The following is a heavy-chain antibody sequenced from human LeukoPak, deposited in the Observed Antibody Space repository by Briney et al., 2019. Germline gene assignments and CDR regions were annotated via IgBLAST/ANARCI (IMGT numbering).Heavy chain of an antibody. V-gene: IGHV3-9*01. Sequence: GGSLRLSCAASGFTFSSYWMHWVRQAPGKGLEWVSGISWNSGSIGYADSVKGRFTISRDNAKNSLYLQMNSLRAEDTALYYCAKGSTVTRSWYFDLWGRGTLVTVSS. J-gene: IGHJ2*01. CDR3: AKGSTVTRSWYFDL. D-gene: IGHD4-17*01. CDR2: ISWNSGSI. CDR1: GFTFSSYW.